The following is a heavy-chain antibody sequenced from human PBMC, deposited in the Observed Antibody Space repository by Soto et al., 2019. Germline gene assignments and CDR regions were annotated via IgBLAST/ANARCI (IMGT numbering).Heavy chain of an antibody. CDR3: ARDLSGYVPFDY. Sequence: GSLRLSCAASGFTFDDYGMSWVRQAPGKGLEWVSGINWNGGSTGYADSVKGRFTISRDNAKNSLYLQMNSLRAEDTALYYCARDLSGYVPFDYWGQGTLVTVSS. CDR2: INWNGGST. J-gene: IGHJ4*02. D-gene: IGHD5-12*01. CDR1: GFTFDDYG. V-gene: IGHV3-20*04.